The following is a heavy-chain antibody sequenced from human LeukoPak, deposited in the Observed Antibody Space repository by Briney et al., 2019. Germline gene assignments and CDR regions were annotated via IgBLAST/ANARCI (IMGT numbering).Heavy chain of an antibody. V-gene: IGHV1-18*01. Sequence: ASVKVSCKASGYTFTSYGISWVRQALGQGLEWMGWISAYNGNTNYAQKLQGRVTMTTDTSTSTAYMELRSLRSDDTAVYYCAREGDYVWGSYRSPDYWGQGTLVTVSS. CDR3: AREGDYVWGSYRSPDY. J-gene: IGHJ4*02. D-gene: IGHD3-16*02. CDR1: GYTFTSYG. CDR2: ISAYNGNT.